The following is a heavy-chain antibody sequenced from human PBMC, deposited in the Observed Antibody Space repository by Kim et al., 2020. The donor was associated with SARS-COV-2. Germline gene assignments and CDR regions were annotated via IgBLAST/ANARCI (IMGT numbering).Heavy chain of an antibody. CDR2: ISGSGGST. V-gene: IGHV3-23*01. CDR3: AKDPIVVVPAAILASYYFYGMDV. J-gene: IGHJ6*02. CDR1: GFTFSSYA. Sequence: GGSLRLSCAASGFTFSSYAMSWVRQAPGKGLEWVSAISGSGGSTYYADSVKGRFTTSRDNSKNTLYLQKNSLRAEDTAVYYCAKDPIVVVPAAILASYYFYGMDVWGQGTTVTVSS. D-gene: IGHD2-2*01.